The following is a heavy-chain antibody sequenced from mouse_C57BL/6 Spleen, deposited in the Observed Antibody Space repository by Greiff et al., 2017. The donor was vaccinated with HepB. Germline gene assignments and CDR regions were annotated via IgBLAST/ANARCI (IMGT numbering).Heavy chain of an antibody. CDR3: AVHYYGSSY. CDR1: GYTFTDYY. V-gene: IGHV1-26*01. CDR2: INPNNGGT. Sequence: EVQLQQSGPELVKPGASVKISCKASGYTFTDYYMNWVKQSHGKSLEWIGDINPNNGGTSYNQKFKGKATLTVDKSSSTAYMELRSLTSEDSAVYYCAVHYYGSSYWGQGTTLTVSS. J-gene: IGHJ2*01. D-gene: IGHD1-1*01.